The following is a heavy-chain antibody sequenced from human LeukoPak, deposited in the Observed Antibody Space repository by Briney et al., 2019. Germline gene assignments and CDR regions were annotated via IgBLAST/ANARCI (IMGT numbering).Heavy chain of an antibody. V-gene: IGHV3-15*01. Sequence: GGSLRLSCAASGFTFSDYNMSWVRQAPGKGLEWVGRIKRKSDGGTTDYAAPVKGRFTISRDDSKNTLYLQMNSLKSEDTAVYYCTTELDIRPNHYWGQGTLVTVSS. CDR1: GFTFSDYN. CDR3: TTELDIRPNHY. D-gene: IGHD3-22*01. CDR2: IKRKSDGGTT. J-gene: IGHJ4*02.